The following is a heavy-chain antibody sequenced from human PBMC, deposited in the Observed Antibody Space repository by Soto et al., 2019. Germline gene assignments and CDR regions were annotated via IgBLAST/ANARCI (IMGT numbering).Heavy chain of an antibody. CDR3: ATVYSSGWYLYFQH. CDR1: GYTLTELS. J-gene: IGHJ1*01. Sequence: ASVKVSCKVSGYTLTELSMHWVRQAPGKGLEWMGGFDPEDGETIYAQKFQGRVTMTEDTSTDTAYMELSSLRSEDTAVYYCATVYSSGWYLYFQHWGQGTLVTVSS. V-gene: IGHV1-24*01. CDR2: FDPEDGET. D-gene: IGHD6-19*01.